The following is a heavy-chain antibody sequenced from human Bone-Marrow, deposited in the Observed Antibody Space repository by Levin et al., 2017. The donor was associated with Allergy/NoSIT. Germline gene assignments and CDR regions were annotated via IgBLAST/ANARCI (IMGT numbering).Heavy chain of an antibody. J-gene: IGHJ4*02. V-gene: IGHV1-2*02. D-gene: IGHD1-26*01. Sequence: ASVKVSCKASGYTFTDHFIHWVRQAPGQGLEWMGWINTVSGATLYAQRFQGRVTLTRDTPINTAYMELGRLRSDDTAMYYCAVNTYSGSYSVDSWGQGTLVTVSS. CDR2: INTVSGAT. CDR3: AVNTYSGSYSVDS. CDR1: GYTFTDHF.